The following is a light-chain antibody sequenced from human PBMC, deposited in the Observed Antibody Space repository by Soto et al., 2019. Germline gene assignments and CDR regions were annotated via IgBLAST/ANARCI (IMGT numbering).Light chain of an antibody. V-gene: IGLV3-21*02. CDR3: QVWDSSSEHLYV. J-gene: IGLJ1*01. CDR1: IFGSKS. CDR2: DDT. Sequence: SYELTQPPSVSVAPGPTARITCRGNIFGSKSVYGYQQKPGQAPVLVVYDDTDRPSGIPERFSGSNCGCKATLTISRVQAGDEADYYCQVWDSSSEHLYVFGTGTKV.